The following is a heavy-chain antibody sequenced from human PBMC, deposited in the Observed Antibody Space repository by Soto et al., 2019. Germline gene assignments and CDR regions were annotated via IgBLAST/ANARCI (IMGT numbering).Heavy chain of an antibody. CDR2: IYPGDSNT. Sequence: GESLKISCTGSGYSFTSYWIGWVRQMPGKGLGWVGIIYPGDSNTRYSPSFQGQVTISAGKSVSTAYLQWSSLKASDTAMYYCSRKGYCSITACYTVDYWGQGTLVTVSS. V-gene: IGHV5-51*01. CDR3: SRKGYCSITACYTVDY. CDR1: GYSFTSYW. D-gene: IGHD2-2*02. J-gene: IGHJ4*02.